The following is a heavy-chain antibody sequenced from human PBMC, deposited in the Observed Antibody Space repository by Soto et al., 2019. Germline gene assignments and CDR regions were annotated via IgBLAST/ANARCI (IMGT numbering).Heavy chain of an antibody. D-gene: IGHD6-25*01. Sequence: QAAESGGGLVQPGGSLRLSCVASGLTFSNSWMNWVRQAPGQGLEWVANIKPDGSGEYYVDSVKGRFSISRDNAKNALYLQMNGLRVEDTAMYYCLGGGIWGQGTMVTVSS. CDR2: IKPDGSGE. J-gene: IGHJ3*02. CDR1: GLTFSNSW. V-gene: IGHV3-7*04. CDR3: LGGGI.